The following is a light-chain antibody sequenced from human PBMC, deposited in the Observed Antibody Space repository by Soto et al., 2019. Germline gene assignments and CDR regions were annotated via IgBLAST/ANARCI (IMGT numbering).Light chain of an antibody. CDR2: DVS. CDR1: SSDVGGYDY. V-gene: IGLV2-14*01. CDR3: SSYTSSSTTRV. Sequence: QSALTQPASVSGSPGQSIIISCTGTSSDVGGYDYVSWYQQHPGKAPKLMIYDVSNRPSGVSNRFSGSKSGNTASLTISGLQAEDEADYYCSSYTSSSTTRVFGGGTKLTVL. J-gene: IGLJ2*01.